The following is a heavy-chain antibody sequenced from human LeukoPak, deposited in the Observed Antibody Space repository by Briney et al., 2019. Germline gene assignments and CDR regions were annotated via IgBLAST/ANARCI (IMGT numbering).Heavy chain of an antibody. J-gene: IGHJ4*02. CDR1: GYSSTSYD. D-gene: IGHD2-2*01. Sequence: ASVKVSCKASGYSSTSYDINWVRQATGQGLEWMGWMNPNSGNTGYAQKFQGRVTMTRNTSISTAYMELSSLRSEDTAVYYCARGPRYCSSTSCYWGRDYWGQGTLVTVSS. CDR2: MNPNSGNT. V-gene: IGHV1-8*01. CDR3: ARGPRYCSSTSCYWGRDY.